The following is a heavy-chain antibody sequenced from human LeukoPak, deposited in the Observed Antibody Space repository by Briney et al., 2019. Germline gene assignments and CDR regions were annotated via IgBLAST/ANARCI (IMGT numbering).Heavy chain of an antibody. CDR1: GGSISSYY. CDR3: ARETIAAAGSFDP. CDR2: IYYSGST. J-gene: IGHJ5*02. D-gene: IGHD6-13*01. V-gene: IGHV4-59*01. Sequence: PSETLSLTCTVSGGSISSYYWNWIRQPPGKGLEWIGYIYYSGSTNYNPSLKSRVTISVDTSKNQFSLKLSSVTAADTAVYYCARETIAAAGSFDPWGQGTLVTVSS.